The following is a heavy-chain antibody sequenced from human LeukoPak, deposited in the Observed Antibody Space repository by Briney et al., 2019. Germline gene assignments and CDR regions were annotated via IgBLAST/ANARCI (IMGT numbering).Heavy chain of an antibody. D-gene: IGHD6-6*01. CDR3: ARDGIAARRGREGWFDP. CDR2: INPNSGGT. CDR1: GYTFTTFG. J-gene: IGHJ5*02. V-gene: IGHV1-2*02. Sequence: GASVKVSCKASGYTFTTFGISWVRQAPGHVLEWMGWINPNSGGTNYAQKFQGRVTMTRDTSISTAYMELSRLRSDDTAVYYCARDGIAARRGREGWFDPWGQGTLVTVSS.